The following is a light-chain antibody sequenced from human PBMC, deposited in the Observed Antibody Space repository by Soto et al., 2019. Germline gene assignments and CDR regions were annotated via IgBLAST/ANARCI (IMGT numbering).Light chain of an antibody. CDR3: QQYYTYPPT. V-gene: IGKV1D-16*01. Sequence: DIQMTQSPSSLSASVGDTVTITCRASQTLNTWVAWYQFKPERAPRPLIYDTLKLESGVPSRFSGSTSGTEFTLTITSVQPEDFATYFCQQYYTYPPTFGPGTTVDLK. CDR1: QTLNTW. CDR2: DTL. J-gene: IGKJ3*01.